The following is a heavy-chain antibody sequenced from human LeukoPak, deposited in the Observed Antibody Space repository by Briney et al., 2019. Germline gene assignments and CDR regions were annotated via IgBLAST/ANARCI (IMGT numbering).Heavy chain of an antibody. D-gene: IGHD2-2*01. CDR3: ARVRVPFVVPAATFDY. V-gene: IGHV3-7*01. CDR1: GFTFSSYW. CDR2: IKQDGSEK. J-gene: IGHJ4*02. Sequence: GGSLRLSCAASGFTFSSYWMSWVRQAPGKGLEWVANIKQDGSEKYYVDSVKGRFTISRDNAKNSLYLQMNSLRAEDTAVYYCARVRVPFVVPAATFDYWGQGTLVTVSS.